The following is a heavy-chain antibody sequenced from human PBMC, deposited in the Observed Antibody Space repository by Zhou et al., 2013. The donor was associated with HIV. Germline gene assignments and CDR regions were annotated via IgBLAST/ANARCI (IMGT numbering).Heavy chain of an antibody. V-gene: IGHV1-69*04. CDR2: IIPILGIA. CDR1: GGTFSSYA. Sequence: QVQLVQSGAEVKKPGSSVKVSCKASGGTFSSYAISWVRQAPGQGLEWMGRIIPILGIANYAQKFQGRVTITADKSTSTAYMELSSLRSEDTAVYYCARDPRLYSGYADYWGQGTLVTVSS. J-gene: IGHJ4*02. CDR3: ARDPRLYSGYADY. D-gene: IGHD5-12*01.